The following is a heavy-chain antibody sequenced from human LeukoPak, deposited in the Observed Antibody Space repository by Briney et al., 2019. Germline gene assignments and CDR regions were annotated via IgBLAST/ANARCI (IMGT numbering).Heavy chain of an antibody. CDR2: INHSGST. CDR3: ARVYGGFWFDP. V-gene: IGHV4-34*01. Sequence: PSETLSLTCAVYGGSFSGYCWSWIRQPPGKGLEWIGEINHSGSTNYNPSLKSRVTISVDTSKNQFSLKLSSVTAADTAVYYCARVYGGFWFDPWGQGTLVTVSS. J-gene: IGHJ5*02. CDR1: GGSFSGYC. D-gene: IGHD4-17*01.